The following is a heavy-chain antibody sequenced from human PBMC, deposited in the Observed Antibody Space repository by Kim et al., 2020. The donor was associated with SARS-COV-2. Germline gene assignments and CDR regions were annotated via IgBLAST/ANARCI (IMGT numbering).Heavy chain of an antibody. D-gene: IGHD6-19*01. J-gene: IGHJ4*02. Sequence: GGSLRLSCAASGFTFDDYAMHWVRQAPGKGLEWVSGISWNSGSIGYADSVKGRFTISRDNAKNSLYLQMNSLRAEDTALYYCAKGPRGSGWPDYWGQGTLVTVSS. CDR1: GFTFDDYA. V-gene: IGHV3-9*01. CDR3: AKGPRGSGWPDY. CDR2: ISWNSGSI.